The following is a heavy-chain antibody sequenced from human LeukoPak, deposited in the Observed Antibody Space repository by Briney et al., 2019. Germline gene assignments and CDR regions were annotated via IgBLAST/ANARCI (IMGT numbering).Heavy chain of an antibody. CDR2: VYHSGST. CDR3: AGAYCGGDCYSGRTFDI. J-gene: IGHJ3*02. D-gene: IGHD2-21*02. V-gene: IGHV4-34*01. CDR1: GGSFSGYY. Sequence: SETLSLTCAVYGGSFSGYYWSWIRQPPGKGLGWIGEVYHSGSTNYRPSLKSRVTLSVDKSKNQFSLRLNSVTAADTAVYYCAGAYCGGDCYSGRTFDIWGQGTMVTVSS.